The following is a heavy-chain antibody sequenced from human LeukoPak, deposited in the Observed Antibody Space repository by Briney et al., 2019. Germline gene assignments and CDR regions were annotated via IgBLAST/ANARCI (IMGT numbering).Heavy chain of an antibody. CDR2: ISAYNGNT. V-gene: IGHV1-18*01. CDR1: GGTFSSYA. Sequence: ASVKVSCKASGGTFSSYAISWVRQAPGQGLEWMGWISAYNGNTNYAQKLQGRVTMTTDTSTSTAYMELRSLRSDDTAVYYCARGRWELPPPDYWGQGTLVTVSS. D-gene: IGHD1-26*01. J-gene: IGHJ4*02. CDR3: ARGRWELPPPDY.